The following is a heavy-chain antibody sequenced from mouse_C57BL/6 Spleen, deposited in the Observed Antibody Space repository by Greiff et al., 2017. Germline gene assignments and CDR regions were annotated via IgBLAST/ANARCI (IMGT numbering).Heavy chain of an antibody. CDR2: IHPSDSDT. D-gene: IGHD2-2*01. Sequence: QVHVKQPGAELVKPGASVKVSCKASGYTFTSYWMHWVKQRPGQGLEWIGRIHPSDSDTNYNQKFKGKATLTVDKSSSTAYMQLSSLTSEDSAVYYCAILGMGYDAPLAMDYWGQGTSVTVSS. V-gene: IGHV1-74*01. J-gene: IGHJ4*01. CDR3: AILGMGYDAPLAMDY. CDR1: GYTFTSYW.